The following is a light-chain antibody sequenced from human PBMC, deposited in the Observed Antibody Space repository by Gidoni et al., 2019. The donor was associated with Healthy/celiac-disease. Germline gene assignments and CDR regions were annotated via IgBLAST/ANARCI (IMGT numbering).Light chain of an antibody. CDR1: QSVSSN. Sequence: DIVMTQSPATLSVSPGERATLSGRASQSVSSNLAWYQQKPGQAPRLLIYGASTRATGIPARFSGSGSGTEFTLTISSLQSEDFAVYYCQQYNNWPPTFXQXTKLEIK. V-gene: IGKV3-15*01. J-gene: IGKJ2*01. CDR3: QQYNNWPPT. CDR2: GAS.